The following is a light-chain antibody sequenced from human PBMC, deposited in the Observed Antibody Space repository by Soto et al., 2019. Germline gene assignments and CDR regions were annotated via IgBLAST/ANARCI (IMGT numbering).Light chain of an antibody. Sequence: QSVLTQPASVSGSPGQSITISCTGNSSDVGSYNLVSWYQQHPGKAPKLMIYEDIERPSGVSNRFSGSKSGNTASLTISGLQTEDEADYYCCSYAGGTSVVFGGRTKLTVL. V-gene: IGLV2-23*01. CDR3: CSYAGGTSVV. J-gene: IGLJ2*01. CDR2: EDI. CDR1: SSDVGSYNL.